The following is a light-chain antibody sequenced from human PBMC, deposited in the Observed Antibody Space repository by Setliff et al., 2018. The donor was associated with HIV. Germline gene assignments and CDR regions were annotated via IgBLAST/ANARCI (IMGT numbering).Light chain of an antibody. Sequence: QSVLTQPASVSGSPGQSITISCTGTSSDVGGYKYVSWYQQHPGKAPKLMIYEVSNRPSGVSNRFSGSKSGNTASLTISGLQAEDEADYYCQSFDNSLDGYVFGAGTKVTVL. J-gene: IGLJ1*01. CDR3: QSFDNSLDGYV. V-gene: IGLV2-14*01. CDR1: SSDVGGYKY. CDR2: EVS.